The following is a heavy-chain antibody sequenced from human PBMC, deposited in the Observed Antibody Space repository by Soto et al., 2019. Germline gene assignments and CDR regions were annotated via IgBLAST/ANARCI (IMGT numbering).Heavy chain of an antibody. D-gene: IGHD4-17*01. CDR2: IIPIFGTA. V-gene: IGHV1-69*01. CDR3: ARAKTTVTTTGPIYYFDY. Sequence: QVQLVQSGAEVKKPGSSVKVSCKASGGTFSSYAISWVRQAPGQGLEWMGGIIPIFGTANYAQKFQGRVTITADDSTSTAYMELSSLRSEDTAVYYCARAKTTVTTTGPIYYFDYWGQGTLVTVSS. J-gene: IGHJ4*02. CDR1: GGTFSSYA.